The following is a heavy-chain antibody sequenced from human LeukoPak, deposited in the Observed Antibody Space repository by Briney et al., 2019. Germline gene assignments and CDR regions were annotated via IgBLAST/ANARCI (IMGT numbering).Heavy chain of an antibody. V-gene: IGHV1-18*01. CDR1: GYTFTSYG. CDR3: ARGVYDSSGYYPFDY. J-gene: IGHJ4*02. CDR2: ISAYNGNT. D-gene: IGHD3-22*01. Sequence: ASVKVSCKASGYTFTSYGISWVRQAPGQGLEWMGWISAYNGNTNYAQKLQGRVTMTADTSTSTAYMELRSLRSDDTAVYYCARGVYDSSGYYPFDYWGQGTLVTVSS.